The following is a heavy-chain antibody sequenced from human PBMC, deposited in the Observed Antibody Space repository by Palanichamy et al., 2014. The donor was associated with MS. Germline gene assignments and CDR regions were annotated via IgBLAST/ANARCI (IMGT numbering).Heavy chain of an antibody. J-gene: IGHJ5*02. V-gene: IGHV4-59*08. CDR1: GASVSSHY. D-gene: IGHD3-22*01. Sequence: QVQLQESGPGLVKPSETLSLSCTVSGASVSSHYWSWIRQAPGKGLEWIAYMHHTGSTDYNPSLRSRVMVSVDTSKNELSLKLNSLTAADTAVYYCARNFDDDTRADFFDPWGQGTLVTVSP. CDR2: MHHTGST. CDR3: ARNFDDDTRADFFDP.